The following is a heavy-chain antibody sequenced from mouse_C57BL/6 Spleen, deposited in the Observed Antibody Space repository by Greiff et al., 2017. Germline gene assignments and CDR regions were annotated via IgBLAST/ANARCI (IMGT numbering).Heavy chain of an antibody. Sequence: VQLQQPGAELVKPGASVKMSCKASGYTFTSYWITWVKQRPGQGLEWIGDIYPGSGSTNYNEKFKSKATLTVDTSSSTAYMQLSSLTSEGSAVYYCARGYYYGSSPAWFAYWGQGTLVTVSA. CDR3: ARGYYYGSSPAWFAY. CDR1: GYTFTSYW. V-gene: IGHV1-55*01. CDR2: IYPGSGST. J-gene: IGHJ3*01. D-gene: IGHD1-1*01.